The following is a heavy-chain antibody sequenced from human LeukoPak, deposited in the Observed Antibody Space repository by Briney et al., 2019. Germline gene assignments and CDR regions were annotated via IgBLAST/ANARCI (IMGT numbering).Heavy chain of an antibody. CDR2: IIPIFGTA. CDR3: ARETTTVTTNYYYYYYGMDV. CDR1: GGTFSSYA. J-gene: IGHJ6*02. D-gene: IGHD4-17*01. V-gene: IGHV1-69*13. Sequence: SVTVSFTASGGTFSSYAISWVRQAPGQGLEWMGGIIPIFGTANYAQKFQGRVTITADEATSTGYMGLSSLRSEDTAVYYCARETTTVTTNYYYYYYGMDVWGQGPTVTVSS.